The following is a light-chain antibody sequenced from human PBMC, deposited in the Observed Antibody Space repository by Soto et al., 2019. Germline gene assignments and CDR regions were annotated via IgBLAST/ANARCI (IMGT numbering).Light chain of an antibody. CDR3: AAWDDSLNVVV. CDR1: SSNIGSNT. CDR2: YNS. V-gene: IGLV1-44*01. J-gene: IGLJ2*01. Sequence: QSVLTQPPSASGTPGQRITISCSGSSSNIGSNTVNWYQQLPGTTPPLLFYYNSQRPSGVPDRLSGAKSATSASLAISALQSEDEADYYCAAWDDSLNVVVFGGGTKLTVL.